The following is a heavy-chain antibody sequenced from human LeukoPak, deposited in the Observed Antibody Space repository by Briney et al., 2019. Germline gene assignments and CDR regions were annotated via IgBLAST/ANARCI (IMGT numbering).Heavy chain of an antibody. V-gene: IGHV3-21*04. Sequence: PGGSLRLSCAASGFTFSSYSMNWVRQAPGKGLEWVSSISSSSSYIYYADSVKGRFTISRDNSKNTLYLQMNSLRAEDTAVYYCAKWPDFWIPSDYWGQGTLVTISS. D-gene: IGHD3-3*01. J-gene: IGHJ4*02. CDR2: ISSSSSYI. CDR3: AKWPDFWIPSDY. CDR1: GFTFSSYS.